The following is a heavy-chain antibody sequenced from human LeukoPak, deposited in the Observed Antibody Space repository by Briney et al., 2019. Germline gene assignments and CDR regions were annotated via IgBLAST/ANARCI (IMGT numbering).Heavy chain of an antibody. J-gene: IGHJ3*02. Sequence: GASVKVSCKASGYTFTSYDINWVRQATGQGLEWMGWMNPNSGNTGYAQKFQGRVTMTRNTSISTAYMELSSPRSEDTAVYYCARVSGSYYSAFDIWGQGTMVTVSS. CDR1: GYTFTSYD. V-gene: IGHV1-8*01. D-gene: IGHD1-26*01. CDR2: MNPNSGNT. CDR3: ARVSGSYYSAFDI.